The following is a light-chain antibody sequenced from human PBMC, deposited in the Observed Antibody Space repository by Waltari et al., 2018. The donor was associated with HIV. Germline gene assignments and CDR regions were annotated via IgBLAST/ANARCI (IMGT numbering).Light chain of an antibody. J-gene: IGLJ2*01. CDR2: KDN. V-gene: IGLV3-25*03. CDR1: VLAKPY. CDR3: QSADSGDTWDVV. Sequence: SYELTQLHPVSVLPGQTARITRSGDVLAKPYAYWYQQKPGQAPVLMISKDNERPSGAPVRFSCSSSRTAVTLTISGVQAEYEADSYYQSADSGDTWDVVFGGGTKLTVL.